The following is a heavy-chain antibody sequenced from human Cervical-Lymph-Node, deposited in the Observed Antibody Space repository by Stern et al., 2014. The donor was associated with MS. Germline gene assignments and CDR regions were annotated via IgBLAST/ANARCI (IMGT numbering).Heavy chain of an antibody. CDR3: ASGTGSKRPTGNY. CDR1: GYTFTSHY. D-gene: IGHD3/OR15-3a*01. J-gene: IGHJ4*02. Sequence: QMQLVQSGAEVKKPGASVKVSCKASGYTFTSHYMHWVRQAPGQGLEWVGIIKPSGDSASYAQKFQGRVTMTRDTSTSTVYMELSSLRSEDTAVYYCASGTGSKRPTGNYWGQGTLVTVSS. CDR2: IKPSGDSA. V-gene: IGHV1-46*01.